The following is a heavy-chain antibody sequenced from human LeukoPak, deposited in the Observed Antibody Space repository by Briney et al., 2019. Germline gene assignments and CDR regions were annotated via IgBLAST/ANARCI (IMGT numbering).Heavy chain of an antibody. D-gene: IGHD3-22*01. CDR1: GYTFTSYY. CDR2: INPRGGST. J-gene: IGHJ3*02. Sequence: ASVKVSCKASGYTFTSYYMHWVRQAPGQGLEWMGIINPRGGSTSYAQKFQGRVTMTRDPSTSTVYMVLSSLRSEDTAVYCCARGLYYYDSSVGAFDIWGQGTMVTVSS. V-gene: IGHV1-46*01. CDR3: ARGLYYYDSSVGAFDI.